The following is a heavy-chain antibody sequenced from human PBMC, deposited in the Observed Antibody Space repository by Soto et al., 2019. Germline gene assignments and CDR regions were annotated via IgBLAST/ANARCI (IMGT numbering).Heavy chain of an antibody. CDR3: ARAGDWNYVYDF. V-gene: IGHV3-74*01. Sequence: HPGVSLRLSCGASGFTLTHYRIHWVRQAPGKGLVWVSRVNCDGSSTNDADSVKGRFTISRDNARNTVYLQMNSLRAEDTAVYYCARAGDWNYVYDFWGQGT. CDR2: VNCDGSST. J-gene: IGHJ4*02. CDR1: GFTLTHYR. D-gene: IGHD3-16*01.